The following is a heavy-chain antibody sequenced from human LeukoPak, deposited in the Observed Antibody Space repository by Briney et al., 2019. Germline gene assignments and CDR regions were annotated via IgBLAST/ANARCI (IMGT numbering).Heavy chain of an antibody. CDR3: AKDPPTMVRGFPVHSFDY. D-gene: IGHD3-10*01. V-gene: IGHV3-23*01. CDR2: ISASGGST. Sequence: PGGCLRLSCAASGFTFSGFATSWVRQAPGKGLEWVSGISASGGSTYYADSVKGRFTISRDNSKNTLYLQMNSLRAEDTAVCYCAKDPPTMVRGFPVHSFDYWGQGTLVTVSS. J-gene: IGHJ4*02. CDR1: GFTFSGFA.